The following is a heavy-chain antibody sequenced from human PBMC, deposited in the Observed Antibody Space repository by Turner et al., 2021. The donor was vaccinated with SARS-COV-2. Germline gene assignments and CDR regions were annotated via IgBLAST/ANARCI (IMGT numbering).Heavy chain of an antibody. D-gene: IGHD4-17*01. CDR3: AKDQTVATLDYYYSMDV. Sequence: EVQLLESGGGLVQPGGSLRLCCVASGFTFGSYAMSWVRQAPGKGLEWVSAISGSGGTTYYADSVKGQFTISRDNSKNTLYLQMNSLRAEDTALYYCAKDQTVATLDYYYSMDVWGQGTTVTVSS. J-gene: IGHJ6*02. CDR1: GFTFGSYA. V-gene: IGHV3-23*01. CDR2: ISGSGGTT.